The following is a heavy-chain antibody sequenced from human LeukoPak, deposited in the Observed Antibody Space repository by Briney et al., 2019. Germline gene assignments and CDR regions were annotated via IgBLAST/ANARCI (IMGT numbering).Heavy chain of an antibody. CDR2: IYYSGST. CDR3: ARTLSRWDPFDY. V-gene: IGHV4-39*07. J-gene: IGHJ4*02. Sequence: TSETLSLTCTVSGGSISSSTYYWGWIRQPPGKGLEWIGYIYYSGSTYYNPSLKSRVTISLDTSKNQFSLKLSSVTAADTAVYYCARTLSRWDPFDYWGQGTLVTVSS. D-gene: IGHD1-26*01. CDR1: GGSISSSTYY.